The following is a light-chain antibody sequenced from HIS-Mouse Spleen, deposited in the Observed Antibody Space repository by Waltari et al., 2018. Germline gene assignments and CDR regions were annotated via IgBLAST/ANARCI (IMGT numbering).Light chain of an antibody. CDR3: QQYGSSGT. V-gene: IGKV3-20*01. CDR2: GAS. Sequence: EIVLTQSPGTLSLSPGERATLPCRASQSVSSSYLAWYQQKPGQAPRLRIYGASSRATGIPDRFSGSGSGTGFTLTISRLEPEDFAVYYCQQYGSSGTFGQGTKVEIK. J-gene: IGKJ1*01. CDR1: QSVSSSY.